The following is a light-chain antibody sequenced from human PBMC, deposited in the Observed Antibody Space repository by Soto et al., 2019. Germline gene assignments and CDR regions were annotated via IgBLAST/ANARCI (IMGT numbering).Light chain of an antibody. Sequence: DIQMTQSPSTLSASVGDRVIITCRASQSISSWLAWYQQKPGKDPELLIYKASSLQSGVPSRFSGSGSGTEFTLTISSLQPGDFATFYCQHYKSYPLSFGGGPEVEIK. CDR3: QHYKSYPLS. V-gene: IGKV1-5*03. J-gene: IGKJ4*01. CDR2: KAS. CDR1: QSISSW.